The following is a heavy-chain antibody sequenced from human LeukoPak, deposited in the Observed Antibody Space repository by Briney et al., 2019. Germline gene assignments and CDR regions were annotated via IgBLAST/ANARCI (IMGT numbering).Heavy chain of an antibody. CDR2: ISHSGSA. Sequence: SETLSLTCTVSGGSISSYYWSWIRQPPGKGLEWIGEISHSGSANYNPSLKSRLTISVDTSKHQFSLRLSSVTAADTAVYYCARAPAIVGMLYLYGMDVWGQGTTVTVSS. CDR3: ARAPAIVGMLYLYGMDV. J-gene: IGHJ6*02. V-gene: IGHV4-34*01. CDR1: GGSISSYY. D-gene: IGHD2-8*01.